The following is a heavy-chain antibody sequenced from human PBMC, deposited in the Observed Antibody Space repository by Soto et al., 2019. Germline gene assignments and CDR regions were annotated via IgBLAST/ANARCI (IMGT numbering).Heavy chain of an antibody. V-gene: IGHV3-21*04. CDR3: ARVPLMSVVRWFDP. J-gene: IGHJ5*02. CDR2: ISSSSSYI. Sequence: PGGSLRLSCAASGFTFSSYSMNWVRQAPGKGLEWVSSISSSSSYIYYADSVKGRFTISRDNAKNSLYLQMNSLRAEDTAVYYCARVPLMSVVRWFDPWGQGTLVTVSS. D-gene: IGHD3-10*02. CDR1: GFTFSSYS.